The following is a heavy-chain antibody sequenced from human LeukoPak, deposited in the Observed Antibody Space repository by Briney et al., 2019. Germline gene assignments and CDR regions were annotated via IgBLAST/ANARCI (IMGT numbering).Heavy chain of an antibody. CDR1: GFSFSDSY. J-gene: IGHJ4*02. Sequence: GGSLRLSCVVSGFSFSDSYMSWVRQAPERGLECISYISGSGSDINYADSVKGRFTISRDNAKISVYLQMNSLRVEDTAIYYCARTARLYDYWGQGTQVTVSS. CDR2: ISGSGSDI. D-gene: IGHD4/OR15-4a*01. CDR3: ARTARLYDY. V-gene: IGHV3-11*01.